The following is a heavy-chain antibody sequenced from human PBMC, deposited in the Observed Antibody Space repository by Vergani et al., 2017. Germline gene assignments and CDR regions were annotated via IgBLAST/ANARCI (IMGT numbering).Heavy chain of an antibody. V-gene: IGHV7-4-1*02. CDR1: GYTFPSYG. J-gene: IGHJ4*02. Sequence: QVQLVQSGSEMKKPGASVQVSCTASGYTFPSYGMNWVRQAPGQGLEWMGWINTNTGNPTYAQGFTGRSVFSLDTSVSTAYLQISSLKAEDTAVYYCARERYSGYAREYFDYWGQGTLVTVSS. D-gene: IGHD5-12*01. CDR3: ARERYSGYAREYFDY. CDR2: INTNTGNP.